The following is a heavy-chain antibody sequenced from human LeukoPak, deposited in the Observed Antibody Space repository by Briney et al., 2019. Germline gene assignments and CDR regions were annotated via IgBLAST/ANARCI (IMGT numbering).Heavy chain of an antibody. V-gene: IGHV4-59*01. CDR3: ARDLGYCSITTCLYAFDV. CDR2: IYYSGST. D-gene: IGHD2-2*01. Sequence: SETLSLTCTVSGGSISSYYWSWIRQPPGKGLEWIGYIYYSGSTNYNPSLRSRVTISADTSKNQFSLNLTSVTAADTAVYYCARDLGYCSITTCLYAFDVWGQGTAVTVSS. J-gene: IGHJ3*01. CDR1: GGSISSYY.